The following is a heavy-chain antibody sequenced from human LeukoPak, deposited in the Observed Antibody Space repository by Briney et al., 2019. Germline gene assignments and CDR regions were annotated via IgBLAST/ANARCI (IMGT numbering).Heavy chain of an antibody. CDR1: GGSFSPYY. CDR3: ARGGFYCGGDCYVDY. CDR2: INHSGST. Sequence: SETLSLTCAVYGGSFSPYYWSWIRRPPGKGLEWIGEINHSGSTNYNPSLKSRVTISVDTSKNQFSLRLSSVTAADTAVYYCARGGFYCGGDCYVDYWGQGTLVTVSS. D-gene: IGHD2-21*02. V-gene: IGHV4-34*01. J-gene: IGHJ4*02.